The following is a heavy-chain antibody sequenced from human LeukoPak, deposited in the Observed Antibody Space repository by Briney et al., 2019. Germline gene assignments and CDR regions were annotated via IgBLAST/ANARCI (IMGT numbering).Heavy chain of an antibody. CDR1: GYTLTELS. V-gene: IGHV1-24*01. CDR3: ARDGRDFWSGYYTEGLDY. D-gene: IGHD3-3*01. J-gene: IGHJ4*02. CDR2: FDPEDGET. Sequence: EASVKVSCKVSGYTLTELSMHWVRQAPGKGLEWMGGFDPEDGETIYAQKFQGRVTMTEDTSTDAAYMELSRLRSDDTAVYYCARDGRDFWSGYYTEGLDYWGQGTLVTVSS.